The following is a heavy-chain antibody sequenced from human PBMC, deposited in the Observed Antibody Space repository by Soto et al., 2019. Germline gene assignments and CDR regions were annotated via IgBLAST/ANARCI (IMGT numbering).Heavy chain of an antibody. D-gene: IGHD3-22*01. CDR2: IYFRGST. V-gene: IGHV4-30-4*08. CDR3: ARIYDSSGYVDY. J-gene: IGHJ4*02. CDR1: GGSISSGGYY. Sequence: SEILSLTCTVSGGSISSGGYYWSWIRQHPGKGPEWIGYIYFRGSTYYSPSLKGRGTISVDTSKNQFSLKLSSVTAADTAVYYCARIYDSSGYVDYWGQGTLVTVSS.